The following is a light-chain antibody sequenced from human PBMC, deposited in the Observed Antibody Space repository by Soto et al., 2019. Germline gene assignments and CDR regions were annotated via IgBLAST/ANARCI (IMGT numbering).Light chain of an antibody. Sequence: QSALTQPASVSGSTGQSITISCTGTSSDIGAYNFVSWYQQHPGKAPNLMLYDVNIRPSGVSNRFSGSKSGNTASLTISGLQAEDEADYYCTSWTTSTTMIFGGGTKVTVL. CDR1: SSDIGAYNF. J-gene: IGLJ2*01. V-gene: IGLV2-14*03. CDR3: TSWTTSTTMI. CDR2: DVN.